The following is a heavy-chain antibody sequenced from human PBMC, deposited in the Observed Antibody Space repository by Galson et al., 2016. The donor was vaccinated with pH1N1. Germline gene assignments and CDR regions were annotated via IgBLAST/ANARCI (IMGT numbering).Heavy chain of an antibody. V-gene: IGHV3-9*01. D-gene: IGHD1-26*01. Sequence: SLRLSCAASGFTFDDHALHWVRQAPGKGLECLSIISWNSASKGYADSVKGRFSISRDNAKNSLYLQMNSLRPEDTGVYFCTRDKGTTGVGATFDYWGQGTLVTVSA. CDR1: GFTFDDHA. CDR2: ISWNSASK. CDR3: TRDKGTTGVGATFDY. J-gene: IGHJ4*02.